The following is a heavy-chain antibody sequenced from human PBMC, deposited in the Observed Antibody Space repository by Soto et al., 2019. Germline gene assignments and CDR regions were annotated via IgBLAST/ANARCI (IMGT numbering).Heavy chain of an antibody. D-gene: IGHD3-3*01. Sequence: QVQLQESGPGLVKPSETLSLTCTVSGGSIRNNYWSWIRQPPGKGLEWVGYIYYTGTSKYNPSLKVRVTISVDSSKNQFSLKLDSVTAADTAVYYCARLGGYYQAFDNWGQGTLVTVSS. J-gene: IGHJ4*02. CDR1: GGSIRNNY. CDR2: IYYTGTS. CDR3: ARLGGYYQAFDN. V-gene: IGHV4-59*08.